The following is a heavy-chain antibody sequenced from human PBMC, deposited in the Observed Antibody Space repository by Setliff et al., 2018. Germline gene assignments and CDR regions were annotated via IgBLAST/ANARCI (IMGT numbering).Heavy chain of an antibody. V-gene: IGHV1-2*02. D-gene: IGHD2-15*01. Sequence: ASVKVSCKASGYTFTGYYMHWVRQAPGQGLEWMGWINPNSGGTNYAQKFQGRVTMTRDTSISTAYMELSRLRSDDTAVYYCARGGERYCSGGSCPLTGWFDPWGQGTLVTVSS. CDR2: INPNSGGT. J-gene: IGHJ5*02. CDR3: ARGGERYCSGGSCPLTGWFDP. CDR1: GYTFTGYY.